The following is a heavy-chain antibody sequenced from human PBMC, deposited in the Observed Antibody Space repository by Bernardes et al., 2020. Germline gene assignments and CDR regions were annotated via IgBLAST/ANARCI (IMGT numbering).Heavy chain of an antibody. D-gene: IGHD3-22*01. Sequence: GGSLRLSCAASGFTFSSYWMHWVRQAPGKGLVWVSRINSDGSSTSYADSVKGRFTISRDNAKNTLYLQMNSLRAEDTAVYYCARDRPYDSSGYYGDAFDIWGQGTMVTVSS. V-gene: IGHV3-74*01. J-gene: IGHJ3*02. CDR3: ARDRPYDSSGYYGDAFDI. CDR2: INSDGSST. CDR1: GFTFSSYW.